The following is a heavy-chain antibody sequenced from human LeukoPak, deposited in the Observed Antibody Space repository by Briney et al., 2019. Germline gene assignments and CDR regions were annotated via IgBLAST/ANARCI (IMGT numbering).Heavy chain of an antibody. J-gene: IGHJ4*02. D-gene: IGHD3-22*01. CDR2: IYYSRST. V-gene: IGHV4-59*01. CDR1: GGSISSYY. Sequence: PSETLSLTCTVSGGSISSYYWSWIRQPPGKGLEWIGYIYYSRSTNYNPSLKSRVTISVDTSKNQFSLKLSSVTAADTAVYYCARDEYYYDSSGYYLFDYWGQGTLVTVSS. CDR3: ARDEYYYDSSGYYLFDY.